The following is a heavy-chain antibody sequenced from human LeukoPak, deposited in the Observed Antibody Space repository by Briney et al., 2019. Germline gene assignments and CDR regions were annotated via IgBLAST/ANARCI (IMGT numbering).Heavy chain of an antibody. CDR3: AKSDSSGYYPLGY. V-gene: IGHV3-23*01. CDR1: GFTFSSYA. CDR2: ISGSGGST. Sequence: GGCLRLSCAASGFTFSSYAMSSVRQAPGKGLEWVSAISGSGGSTYYADSVKGRVTISRDNSKNTLYLQMNSLRAEDTAVYYCAKSDSSGYYPLGYWGQGTLVTVSS. J-gene: IGHJ4*02. D-gene: IGHD3-22*01.